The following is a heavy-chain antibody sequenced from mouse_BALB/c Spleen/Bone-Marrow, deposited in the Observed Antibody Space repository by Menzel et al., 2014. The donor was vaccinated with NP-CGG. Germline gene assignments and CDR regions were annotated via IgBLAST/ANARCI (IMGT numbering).Heavy chain of an antibody. D-gene: IGHD3-1*01. V-gene: IGHV3-8*02. CDR3: ARSGSSGYHYYAMDY. Sequence: DVKLQESRPSLVKPSQTLSLTCSVTGDSITSGYWNWIRKFPGNKLEYMGYISYSGSTYYNPSLKGRISITRDTSKNLYYLQLNSVTTKDTATCYCARSGSSGYHYYAMDYWGQGTSVTVSS. CDR1: GDSITSGY. J-gene: IGHJ4*01. CDR2: ISYSGST.